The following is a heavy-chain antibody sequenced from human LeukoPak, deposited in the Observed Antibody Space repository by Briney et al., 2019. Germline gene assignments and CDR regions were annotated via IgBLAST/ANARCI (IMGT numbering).Heavy chain of an antibody. CDR3: ARGLICTNGVCYNDY. V-gene: IGHV1-69*13. D-gene: IGHD2-8*01. CDR2: IIPIFGTA. Sequence: ASVKVSCKASGGTFSSYAISWVRQAPGQGLEWMGGIIPIFGTANYAQRFQGRVTITADESTSTAYMELSSLRSEDTAVYYCARGLICTNGVCYNDYWGQGTLVTVSS. J-gene: IGHJ4*02. CDR1: GGTFSSYA.